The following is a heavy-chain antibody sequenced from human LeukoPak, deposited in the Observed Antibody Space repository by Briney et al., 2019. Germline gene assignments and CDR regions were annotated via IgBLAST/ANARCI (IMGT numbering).Heavy chain of an antibody. CDR2: ISYDGSSK. Sequence: PGRSLRLSCAASGFTFSSYGMHWVRQAPGKGLEWVAVISYDGSSKYYADSVKGRFTISRDNSKNTLYLQMNSLRAEDTAVYYCAREYGDYVDSAMDVWGKGTTVTVSS. V-gene: IGHV3-30*03. CDR3: AREYGDYVDSAMDV. J-gene: IGHJ6*03. D-gene: IGHD4-17*01. CDR1: GFTFSSYG.